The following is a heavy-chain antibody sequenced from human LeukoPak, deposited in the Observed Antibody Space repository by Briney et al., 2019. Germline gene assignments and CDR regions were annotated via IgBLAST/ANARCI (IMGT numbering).Heavy chain of an antibody. CDR3: ARGAGDYGDYADY. V-gene: IGHV3-30-3*01. Sequence: GGSLRLSCAASGFTFSSYAMHWVRQAPGKGLEWVAVISYDGSNKYYADSVKGRFTISRDNSNNTLYLQMNSPRAEDTAVYYCARGAGDYGDYADYWGQGTLVTVS. CDR2: ISYDGSNK. D-gene: IGHD4-17*01. J-gene: IGHJ4*02. CDR1: GFTFSSYA.